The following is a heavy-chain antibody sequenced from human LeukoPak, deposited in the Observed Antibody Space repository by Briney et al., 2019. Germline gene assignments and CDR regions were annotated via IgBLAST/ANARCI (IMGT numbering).Heavy chain of an antibody. CDR2: IIPIFGTA. CDR1: GGTFSSYA. V-gene: IGHV1-69*01. D-gene: IGHD4-17*01. CDR3: ARDEYGDYGWSDP. J-gene: IGHJ5*02. Sequence: SVKVSCKASGGTFSSYAISWVRQAPGQGLEWMGGIIPIFGTANYAQKFQGRVTITADESTSTAYMELSSLRSEDTAVYYCARDEYGDYGWSDPWGQGTLVTVSS.